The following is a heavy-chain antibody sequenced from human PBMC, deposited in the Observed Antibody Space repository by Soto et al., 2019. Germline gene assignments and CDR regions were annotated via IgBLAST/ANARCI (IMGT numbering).Heavy chain of an antibody. D-gene: IGHD6-13*01. CDR3: ARYRREAVAGYTLDN. V-gene: IGHV4-30-4*02. Sequence: SETLSLTCTVSGGSISSDDYYWSWIRQAPGRGLEWIGYIHSSGSTNYNPSLKSRVTISEDTSKSQFSLKVNSMTAADTAVYYCARYRREAVAGYTLDNWGQGILVTVSS. CDR1: GGSISSDDYY. J-gene: IGHJ4*02. CDR2: IHSSGST.